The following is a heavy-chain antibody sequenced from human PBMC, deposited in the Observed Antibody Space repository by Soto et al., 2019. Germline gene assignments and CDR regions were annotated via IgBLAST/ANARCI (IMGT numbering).Heavy chain of an antibody. CDR3: ATSPTVGR. Sequence: GGSLRLSCAVSGFTVSNNYMSWVRQAPGKGLEWVSVIYSGGTTYYADSIKGRFIISRDNSKNTLYLQMNSLRAEDTAVYYCATSPTVGRWDQGTLVTV. CDR1: GFTVSNNY. J-gene: IGHJ4*02. CDR2: IYSGGTT. V-gene: IGHV3-66*01. D-gene: IGHD2-2*01.